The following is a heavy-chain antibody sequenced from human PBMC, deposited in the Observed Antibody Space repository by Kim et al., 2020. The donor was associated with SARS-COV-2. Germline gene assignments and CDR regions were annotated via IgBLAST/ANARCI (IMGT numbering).Heavy chain of an antibody. CDR3: VRLDPHVASPLH. CDR1: GFTFSSYW. CDR2: INTDGSST. D-gene: IGHD5-12*01. V-gene: IGHV3-74*01. Sequence: GGSLRLSCAASGFTFSSYWMHWVRQAPGKGLVWVSCINTDGSSTRYADSVKGRFTISRDNAKDTLYLQMNSLRAEDTAMYYCVRLDPHVASPLHWGQGTRVTVSS. J-gene: IGHJ1*01.